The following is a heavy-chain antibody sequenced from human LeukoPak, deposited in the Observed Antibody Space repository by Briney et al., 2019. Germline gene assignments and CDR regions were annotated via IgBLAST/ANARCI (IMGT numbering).Heavy chain of an antibody. J-gene: IGHJ4*02. CDR1: GFTFSSYA. CDR3: AKDRLRYFDWLLSY. D-gene: IGHD3-9*01. CDR2: ISGSGGST. Sequence: GGSLRLSCAASGFTFSSYAMSWVRQAPGKGLEWVSAISGSGGSTYYADSVKGRFTISRGNSKNTLYLQMNSLRAEDTAVYYCAKDRLRYFDWLLSYWGQGTLVTVPS. V-gene: IGHV3-23*01.